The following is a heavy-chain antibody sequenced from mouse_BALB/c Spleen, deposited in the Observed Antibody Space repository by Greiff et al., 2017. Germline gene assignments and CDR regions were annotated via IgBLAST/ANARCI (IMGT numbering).Heavy chain of an antibody. CDR2: IYPGSGST. V-gene: IGHV1-54*01. CDR1: GYAFTNYL. J-gene: IGHJ2*01. CDR3: TRMGLRHFDY. Sequence: QVQLKQSGAELVRPGTSVKVSCKASGYAFTNYLIEWVKQRPGQGLEWIGNIYPGSGSTNYDEKFKSKGTLTVDTSSSTAYMHLSSLTSEDSAVYYCTRMGLRHFDYWGQGTTLTVSS. D-gene: IGHD2-4*01.